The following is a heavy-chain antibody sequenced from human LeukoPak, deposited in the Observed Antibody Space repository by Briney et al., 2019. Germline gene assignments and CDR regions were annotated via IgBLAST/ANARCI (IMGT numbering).Heavy chain of an antibody. D-gene: IGHD2-8*02. V-gene: IGHV6-1*01. CDR2: TYYRSNWIN. CDR3: ARGPGYFQY. CDR1: GDSVFSSTAA. J-gene: IGHJ1*01. Sequence: SQTLSLTCAISGDSVFSSTAAWNWIRQSPSRGLEWLGRTYYRSNWINEYAISVRGRIAINPDTSKNQFSLQLNSVTPEDTAVYYCARGPGYFQYWGQGTLVTVSS.